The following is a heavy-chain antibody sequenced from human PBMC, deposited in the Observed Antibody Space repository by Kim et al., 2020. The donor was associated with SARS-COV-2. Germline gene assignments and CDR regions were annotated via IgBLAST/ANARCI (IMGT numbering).Heavy chain of an antibody. CDR1: GFTFRSHA. CDR3: AKAGGHDDSSGYYTPQGS. J-gene: IGHJ5*02. CDR2: LSGSGIST. V-gene: IGHV3-23*01. D-gene: IGHD3-22*01. Sequence: GGCLRLSCAASGFTFRSHAISWVRQAPGKGLEWVAGLSGSGISTKYADSVKGQFTISRDNSKNTLSLQMNGLRAEDTAIYYCAKAGGHDDSSGYYTPQGSWGQGTRVTVSS.